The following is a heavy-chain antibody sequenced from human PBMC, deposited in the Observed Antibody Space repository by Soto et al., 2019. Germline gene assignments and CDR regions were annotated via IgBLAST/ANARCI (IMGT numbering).Heavy chain of an antibody. D-gene: IGHD2-2*01. J-gene: IGHJ3*02. V-gene: IGHV3-48*01. CDR1: GFTFSSYS. CDR3: AWYSSTSCAFDI. CDR2: ISSSSSTI. Sequence: PGGSLRLSCAASGFTFSSYSMNWVRKAPGKGLEWVSYISSSSSTIYYADSVKGRFTISRDNAKNSLYLQMNSLRAEDTAVYYCAWYSSTSCAFDIWGQGTMVTVSS.